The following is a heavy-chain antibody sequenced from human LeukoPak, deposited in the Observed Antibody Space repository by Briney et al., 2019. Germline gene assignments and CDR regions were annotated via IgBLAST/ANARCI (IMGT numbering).Heavy chain of an antibody. Sequence: GGSLRLSCAASGFTFSSYAMHWVRQAPGKGLEWVAVISYDGSNKYYADSVKGRFTISRDNAKSSMWLQMNSLRDEDTAVYYCARDQTPFYWGQGSLVTVSS. CDR2: ISYDGSNK. V-gene: IGHV3-30*04. CDR3: ARDQTPFY. J-gene: IGHJ4*02. CDR1: GFTFSSYA. D-gene: IGHD2-15*01.